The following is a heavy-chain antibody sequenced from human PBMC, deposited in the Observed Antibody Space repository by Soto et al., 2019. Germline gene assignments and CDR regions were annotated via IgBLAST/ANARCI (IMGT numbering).Heavy chain of an antibody. J-gene: IGHJ3*02. CDR2: MNPNSGNT. CDR1: GYTFTSYD. V-gene: IGHV1-8*01. D-gene: IGHD6-13*01. CDR3: ARSRRGSSWYYDAFDI. Sequence: ASVKVSCKASGYTFTSYDINWVRQATGQGLEWMGWMNPNSGNTGYAQKFQGRVTMTRNTSISTAYMGLSSLRSEDTAVYYCARSRRGSSWYYDAFDIWGQGTMVTVSS.